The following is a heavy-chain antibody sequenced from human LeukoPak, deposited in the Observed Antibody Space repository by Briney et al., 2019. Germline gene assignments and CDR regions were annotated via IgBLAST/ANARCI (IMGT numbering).Heavy chain of an antibody. CDR1: GGSISSGDYY. D-gene: IGHD2-2*02. J-gene: IGHJ4*02. CDR3: ARVSPDIYCSSTSCYTAYYFDY. Sequence: PSETLSLTCTVSGGSISSGDYYWSWIRQPPGKGLEWIGYIYYSGSTYYNPSLKSRVTISVDTSKNQFSLKLSSVTAADTAVYYCARVSPDIYCSSTSCYTAYYFDYWGQGTLVTVSS. CDR2: IYYSGST. V-gene: IGHV4-30-4*08.